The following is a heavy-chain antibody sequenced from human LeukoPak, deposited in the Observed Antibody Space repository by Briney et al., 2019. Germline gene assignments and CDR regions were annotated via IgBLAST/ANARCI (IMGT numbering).Heavy chain of an antibody. CDR3: AKLATVPYCSSTSCRSYYFDY. Sequence: GGSLRLSCAASGFTFSSYSMNWVRQAPGKGLEWVSSISSSSSYIYYADSVKGRFTISRDNAENSLYLQMNSLRAEDTAVYYCAKLATVPYCSSTSCRSYYFDYWGQGTLVTVSS. J-gene: IGHJ4*02. V-gene: IGHV3-21*01. CDR1: GFTFSSYS. CDR2: ISSSSSYI. D-gene: IGHD2-2*01.